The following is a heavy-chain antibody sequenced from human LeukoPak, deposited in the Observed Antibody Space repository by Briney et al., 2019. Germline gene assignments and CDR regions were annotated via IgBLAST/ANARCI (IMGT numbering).Heavy chain of an antibody. V-gene: IGHV3-23*01. Sequence: GGSLRLSCAASGFTFSSYGMSWVRQAPGKGLEWVSAISGSGGSTYYADSVKGRFTISRDNSKNTLYLQMNSLRAEDTAVYYCARSALSIVVVNSGRPPYYFDYWGQGTLVTVSS. D-gene: IGHD3-22*01. CDR2: ISGSGGST. J-gene: IGHJ4*02. CDR3: ARSALSIVVVNSGRPPYYFDY. CDR1: GFTFSSYG.